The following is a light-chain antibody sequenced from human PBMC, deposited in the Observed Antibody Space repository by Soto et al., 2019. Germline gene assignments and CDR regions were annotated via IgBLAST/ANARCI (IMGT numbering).Light chain of an antibody. CDR3: QQYNSYPWT. Sequence: DIQMTQSPSTLSASVGDRVTITSRASQSISSWLAWYQQKPGKAPKLLIYKASSLESGVPSRFSGSGSGTEFTLTNSSLQPDDFATYYCQQYNSYPWTFGEGTKVEIK. J-gene: IGKJ1*01. CDR1: QSISSW. CDR2: KAS. V-gene: IGKV1-5*03.